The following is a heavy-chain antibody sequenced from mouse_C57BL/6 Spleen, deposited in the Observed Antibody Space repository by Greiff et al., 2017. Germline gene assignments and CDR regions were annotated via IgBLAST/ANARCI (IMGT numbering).Heavy chain of an antibody. J-gene: IGHJ3*01. Sequence: QVQLQQSGAELVKPGASVKISCKASGYAFSSYWMNWVKQRPGKGLEWIGQIYPGDGDTNYNGKVKGKATLTADKSSSTAYMQLSSLTSEDSAVYFCARWDYGSKRSFAYWGQGTLVTVSA. CDR2: IYPGDGDT. D-gene: IGHD1-1*01. CDR1: GYAFSSYW. CDR3: ARWDYGSKRSFAY. V-gene: IGHV1-80*01.